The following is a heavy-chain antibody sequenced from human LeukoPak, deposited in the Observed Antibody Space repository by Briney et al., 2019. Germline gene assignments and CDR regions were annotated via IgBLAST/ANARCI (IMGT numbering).Heavy chain of an antibody. J-gene: IGHJ4*02. CDR3: AKDGGLRQDY. D-gene: IGHD3-16*01. CDR1: GFTFSSYG. Sequence: SGGSLRRSCAASGFTFSSYGMHWVRQAPGKGLEWVAFIRYDGSNKYYADSVKGRFTISRDNSKNTLYLQMNSLRAEDTAVYYCAKDGGLRQDYWGQGTLVTVSS. V-gene: IGHV3-30*02. CDR2: IRYDGSNK.